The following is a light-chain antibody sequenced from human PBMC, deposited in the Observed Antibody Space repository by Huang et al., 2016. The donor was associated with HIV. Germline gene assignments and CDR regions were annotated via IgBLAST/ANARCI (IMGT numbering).Light chain of an antibody. V-gene: IGKV2-28*01. CDR2: LDS. CDR3: MQARHTPPWT. CDR1: QSLLHSNGRNY. J-gene: IGKJ1*01. Sequence: DIVVTQSPLSLSVTPGEPASISCRSSQSLLHSNGRNYLDWYVQKPGQSPQLLIYLDSTRSYGVPDRFSGRGSGTDFTLKISRVEAEDEGVYYCMQARHTPPWTFGQGTKVEIK.